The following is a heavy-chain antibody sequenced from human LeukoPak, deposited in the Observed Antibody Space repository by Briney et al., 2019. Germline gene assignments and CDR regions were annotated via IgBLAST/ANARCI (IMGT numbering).Heavy chain of an antibody. J-gene: IGHJ4*02. CDR2: IRSKAKNNAT. Sequence: GGSLKLSCAASGFSFSGSTMHWVRQAPGKGLEWVGHIRSKAKNNATAYAASVKGRLTISRDDSKNTAYLQMNSLKTEETAVYFCTRPSDGDYVGFDYWGQGTLVTVSS. CDR3: TRPSDGDYVGFDY. D-gene: IGHD4-17*01. V-gene: IGHV3-73*01. CDR1: GFSFSGST.